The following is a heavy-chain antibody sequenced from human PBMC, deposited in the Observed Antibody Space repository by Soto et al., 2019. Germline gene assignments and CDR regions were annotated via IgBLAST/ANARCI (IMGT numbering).Heavy chain of an antibody. D-gene: IGHD3-22*01. Sequence: EVQLVESGGGLVQPGGSLRLSCAASGFTFSSYEMNWVRQAPGKGLEWVSYISSSDSTIYYADSVKGRFTISRDNAKNSLYLQMNSLRAEDTAVYYCARDSYYYDSSGYYGYDAFDIWGQGTMVTVSS. V-gene: IGHV3-48*03. J-gene: IGHJ3*02. CDR3: ARDSYYYDSSGYYGYDAFDI. CDR1: GFTFSSYE. CDR2: ISSSDSTI.